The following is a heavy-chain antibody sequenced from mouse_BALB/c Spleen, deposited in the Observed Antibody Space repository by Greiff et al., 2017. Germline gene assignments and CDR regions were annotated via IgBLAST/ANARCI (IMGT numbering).Heavy chain of an antibody. CDR1: GFTFSDFY. V-gene: IGHV7-1*02. CDR3: ARDAEYGNYFAY. CDR2: SRNKANDYTT. Sequence: DVKLVESGGGLVQPGGSLRLSCATSGFTFSDFYMEWVRQPPGKRLEWIAASRNKANDYTTEYSASVKGRFIVSRDTSQSILYLQMNALRAEDTAIYYCARDAEYGNYFAYWGQGTLVTVSA. D-gene: IGHD2-10*02. J-gene: IGHJ3*01.